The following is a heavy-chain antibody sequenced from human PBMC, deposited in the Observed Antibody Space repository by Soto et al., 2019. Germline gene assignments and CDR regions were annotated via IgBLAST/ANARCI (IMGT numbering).Heavy chain of an antibody. Sequence: QSGGSLRLSCAASGFTFSSYAMHWVRQAPGKGLEWVAVISYDGSNKYYADSVKGRFTISRDNSKNTLYLQMNSLRAEDAAVYYCASFRGGGAGKRKYYYYGMDVWGQGTTVTVSS. V-gene: IGHV3-30-3*01. CDR1: GFTFSSYA. CDR2: ISYDGSNK. J-gene: IGHJ6*02. D-gene: IGHD3-16*01. CDR3: ASFRGGGAGKRKYYYYGMDV.